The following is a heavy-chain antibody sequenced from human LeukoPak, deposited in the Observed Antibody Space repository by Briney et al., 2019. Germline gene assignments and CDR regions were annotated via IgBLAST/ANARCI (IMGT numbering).Heavy chain of an antibody. J-gene: IGHJ3*02. CDR1: GGSISSYY. Sequence: SETLSLTCTVSGGSISSYYWSWIRQPPGKGLEWIGYIYYSGSTNYNPSLKSRVTISVDTSKNQFSLKLSSVTAADTAVYYCVRVAVPDAFDIWGQGTMVTVSS. CDR2: IYYSGST. D-gene: IGHD6-19*01. CDR3: VRVAVPDAFDI. V-gene: IGHV4-59*01.